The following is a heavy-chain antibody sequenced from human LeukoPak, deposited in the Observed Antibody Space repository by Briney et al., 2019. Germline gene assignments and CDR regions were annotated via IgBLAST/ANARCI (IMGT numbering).Heavy chain of an antibody. D-gene: IGHD2-2*02. V-gene: IGHV4-59*08. Sequence: ASETLSLTCTVSGGSISSYYWSWIRQPPGKGREWIGYIYYSGSTNYNPSLKSRVTISVDTSKNQFSLKLSSVTAADTAVYYCARHIRSLLYTSDYWGQGTLVTVSS. J-gene: IGHJ4*02. CDR2: IYYSGST. CDR3: ARHIRSLLYTSDY. CDR1: GGSISSYY.